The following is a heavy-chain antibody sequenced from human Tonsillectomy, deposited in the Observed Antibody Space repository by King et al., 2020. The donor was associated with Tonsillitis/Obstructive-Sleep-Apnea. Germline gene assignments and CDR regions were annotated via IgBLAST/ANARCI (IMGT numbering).Heavy chain of an antibody. J-gene: IGHJ6*03. CDR3: ATACWSGYYKGLGYYYMDV. CDR2: IYGGGYT. V-gene: IGHV3-66*01. D-gene: IGHD3-3*01. CDR1: EFTVSGNY. Sequence: VQLVESGGGLVQPGGSLRLSCAASEFTVSGNYMSWVRQAPGKGLDWVSIIYGGGYTYYADSVKGRFTISRDNSKNTLTLQMNSLRVEDTAVYYCATACWSGYYKGLGYYYMDVWGKGTTVTVSS.